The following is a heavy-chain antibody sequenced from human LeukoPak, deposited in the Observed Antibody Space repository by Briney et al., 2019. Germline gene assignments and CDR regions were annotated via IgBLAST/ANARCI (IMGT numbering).Heavy chain of an antibody. CDR2: IKEDAGTK. Sequence: PGGSLRLSCAASGFTFSKSWMAWVRQVPGKGLEWVANIKEDAGTKHYAGSEGRFTISRDNAKNLVYLQMNSLRADDTAIYHCARDTVGVLDYWGQGALVTVSS. CDR3: ARDTVGVLDY. CDR1: GFTFSKSW. J-gene: IGHJ4*02. D-gene: IGHD2-21*01. V-gene: IGHV3-7*01.